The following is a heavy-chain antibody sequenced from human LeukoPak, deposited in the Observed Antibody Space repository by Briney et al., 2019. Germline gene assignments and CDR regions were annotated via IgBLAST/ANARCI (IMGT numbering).Heavy chain of an antibody. Sequence: SETLSLTCAVYGGSFSGYYWSWIRQPPGKGLEWIGEINHSGSTNYNPSLKGRVTISVDTSKNQFSLKLSSVTAADTAVYYCARGDRGNYFDYWGQGTLVTVSS. CDR3: ARGDRGNYFDY. CDR1: GGSFSGYY. V-gene: IGHV4-34*01. J-gene: IGHJ4*02. D-gene: IGHD3-16*01. CDR2: INHSGST.